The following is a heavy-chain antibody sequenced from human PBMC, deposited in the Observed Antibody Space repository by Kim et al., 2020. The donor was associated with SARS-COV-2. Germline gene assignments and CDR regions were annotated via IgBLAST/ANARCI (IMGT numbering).Heavy chain of an antibody. CDR1: GFTFSSYW. J-gene: IGHJ4*02. D-gene: IGHD2-2*01. CDR3: VRRYCSSTSCSHIDY. Sequence: GGSLRLSCAASGFTFSSYWMHWVRQAPGKGLVWVSRIKSDGSSTSYADSVKGRFTISRDNAKNTLYLQMNSLRAEDTAVYYCVRRYCSSTSCSHIDYWGQGTLAT. V-gene: IGHV3-74*01. CDR2: IKSDGSST.